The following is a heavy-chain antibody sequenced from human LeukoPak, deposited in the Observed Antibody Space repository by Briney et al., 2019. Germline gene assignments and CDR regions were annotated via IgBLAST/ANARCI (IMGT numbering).Heavy chain of an antibody. Sequence: GGSLRLSCAASGFTVSSNYMSWVRQAPGKGLEWVSVIYSGGSTYYADSVKGRFTISRDNSKNTLYLRMNSLRAEDTAVYYCAYEDNWNDFIWGQGTLVTVSP. J-gene: IGHJ4*02. CDR1: GFTVSSNY. CDR3: AYEDNWNDFI. D-gene: IGHD1-1*01. V-gene: IGHV3-53*01. CDR2: IYSGGST.